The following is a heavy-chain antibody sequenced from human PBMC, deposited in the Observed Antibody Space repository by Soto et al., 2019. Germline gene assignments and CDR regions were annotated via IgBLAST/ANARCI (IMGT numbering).Heavy chain of an antibody. V-gene: IGHV4-59*01. J-gene: IGHJ6*02. Sequence: WETLSLTCTVSGGSISSYYWSWIRQPPGKGLEWIGYIYYSGSTNYNPSLKSRVTISVDTSKNQFSLKLSSVTAADTAVYYCARDQGGYYPHYYYYGMDVWGQGTTVTVSS. CDR2: IYYSGST. D-gene: IGHD3-3*01. CDR3: ARDQGGYYPHYYYYGMDV. CDR1: GGSISSYY.